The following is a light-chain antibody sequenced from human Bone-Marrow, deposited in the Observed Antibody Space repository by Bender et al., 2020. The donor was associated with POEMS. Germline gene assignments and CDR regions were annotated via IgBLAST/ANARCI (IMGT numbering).Light chain of an antibody. CDR1: SSDIGGYNY. J-gene: IGLJ3*02. CDR3: ITYTSSSTLV. V-gene: IGLV2-14*03. CDR2: DGN. Sequence: QSALTQPASVSGSPGQSITISCTGTSSDIGGYNYVSWYQQHPGKALKLMILDGNNRPSGVSKRFSRSQSGNTASLTISGLRAGGEADYFCITYTSSSTLVCSGGTELTV.